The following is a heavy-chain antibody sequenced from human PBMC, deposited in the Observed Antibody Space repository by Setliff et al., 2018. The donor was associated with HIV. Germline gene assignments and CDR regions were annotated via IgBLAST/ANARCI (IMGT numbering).Heavy chain of an antibody. CDR2: IYTSGNTNYNPST. J-gene: IGHJ3*02. CDR1: GDSISSGGYY. D-gene: IGHD6-19*01. V-gene: IGHV4-61*02. CDR3: TRQSPVAGSGAFDI. Sequence: LSLTCTVPGDSISSGGYYWSWIRQPAGQGLEWIGRIYTSGNTNYNPSTNYNPSLKSRITISLEPSRNQFSLRVTSVTATDTAVYYCTRQSPVAGSGAFDIWGQGTMVTVSS.